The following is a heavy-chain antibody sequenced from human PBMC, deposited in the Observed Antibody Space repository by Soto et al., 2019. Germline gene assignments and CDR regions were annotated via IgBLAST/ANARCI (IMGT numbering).Heavy chain of an antibody. CDR3: ARDTGATLKPSYFDS. CDR2: ISAYNGNT. D-gene: IGHD1-26*01. V-gene: IGHV1-18*01. Sequence: ASVEFSCKASGYTFTSYGIGWLRQAPGQGLEWMGWISAYNGNTNYAQKLQGRVTMTTDTSTSTAYMELRSLRSDDTAVYYCARDTGATLKPSYFDSWGPGTLVPAYS. J-gene: IGHJ4*02. CDR1: GYTFTSYG.